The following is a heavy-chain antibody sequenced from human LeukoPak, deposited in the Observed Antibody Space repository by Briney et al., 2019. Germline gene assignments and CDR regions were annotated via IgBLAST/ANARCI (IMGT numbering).Heavy chain of an antibody. CDR2: ISSSGSTI. J-gene: IGHJ4*02. V-gene: IGHV3-48*03. CDR1: GFTFSSYE. Sequence: GGSLRLSCAASGFTFSSYEMNWVRQAPGRGLEWVSYISSSGSTIYYADSVKGRFTISRDNAKNSLYLQMNSLRAEDTAVYYCARAPDYYGSGSYPDYFDYWGQGTLVTVSS. D-gene: IGHD3-10*01. CDR3: ARAPDYYGSGSYPDYFDY.